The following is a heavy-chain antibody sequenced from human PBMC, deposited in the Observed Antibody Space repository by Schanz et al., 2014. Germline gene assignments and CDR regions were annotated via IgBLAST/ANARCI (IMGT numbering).Heavy chain of an antibody. CDR1: GFNFSDYA. V-gene: IGHV3-23*01. D-gene: IGHD6-13*01. CDR3: ARGLIAAAGGAFDY. Sequence: EVHLLESGGGLVPPGGSLRLSCAASGFNFSDYAMCWVRQAPGKGLEWVSAISGGGGTIYYADSVKGRFTISRDNAKNSLYLQMNSLRAGDAAVYYCARGLIAAAGGAFDYWGQGTLVGVSA. J-gene: IGHJ4*02. CDR2: ISGGGGTI.